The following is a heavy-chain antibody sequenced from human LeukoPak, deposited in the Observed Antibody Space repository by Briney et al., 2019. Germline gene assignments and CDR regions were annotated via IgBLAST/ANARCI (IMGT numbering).Heavy chain of an antibody. Sequence: ASVKVSCKASGYTFTSYDINWVRQATGQGLEWMGWISAYTGNTYYAPKFQGRLTITTDPSTTTGHMELTSLRSDDTAVYYCTRVASTTCDCPDYFDFWGQGTRVTVSS. CDR3: TRVASTTCDCPDYFDF. D-gene: IGHD2-2*01. V-gene: IGHV1-18*01. CDR2: ISAYTGNT. J-gene: IGHJ4*02. CDR1: GYTFTSYD.